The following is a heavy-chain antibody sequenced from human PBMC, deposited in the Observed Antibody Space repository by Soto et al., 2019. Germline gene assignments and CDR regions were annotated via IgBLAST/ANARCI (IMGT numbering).Heavy chain of an antibody. CDR2: ISSSSTK. D-gene: IGHD3-22*01. Sequence: GGSLRLSCAASGFTFSSYSMNWVRQAPGKGLEWVSYISSSSTKHYADSEKGRFTISRDNAKNSLYLQMNCLRAEDTVVYFCARVAYYYDSSGYFYWGQGTLVTVSS. CDR3: ARVAYYYDSSGYFY. CDR1: GFTFSSYS. V-gene: IGHV3-48*01. J-gene: IGHJ4*02.